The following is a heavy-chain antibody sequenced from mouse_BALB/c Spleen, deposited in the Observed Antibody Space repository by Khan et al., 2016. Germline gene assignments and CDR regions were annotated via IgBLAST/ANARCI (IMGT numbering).Heavy chain of an antibody. CDR1: GYTFTSYW. CDR3: RGGESTMIRGFAY. V-gene: IGHV1-69*02. J-gene: IGHJ3*01. CDR2: TFPYDSYT. Sequence: QVQLQQPGAELVRPGASVKLSCKASGYTFTSYWINWMKQRPGQGLEWIGNTFPYDSYTNYTQKFRGKATLTVDNSSSTAYMQLSSPPSEDSAVYSSRGGESTMIRGFAYWGQGTLVTVSA. D-gene: IGHD2-4*01.